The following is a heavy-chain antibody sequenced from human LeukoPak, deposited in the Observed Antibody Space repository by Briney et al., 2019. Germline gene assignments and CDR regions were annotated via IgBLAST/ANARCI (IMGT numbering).Heavy chain of an antibody. CDR1: GGSISTYY. J-gene: IGHJ4*02. CDR2: IYHSGST. D-gene: IGHD5-12*01. CDR3: ARDGYSGSDAL. V-gene: IGHV4-59*01. Sequence: SETLSLTCTVSGGSISTYYWSWIRQPPGKGLEWIGYIYHSGSTNYNPSLKSRVTISVDTSQNQFYLKLSSVTAADTAVYYCARDGYSGSDALWGQGALVTVSS.